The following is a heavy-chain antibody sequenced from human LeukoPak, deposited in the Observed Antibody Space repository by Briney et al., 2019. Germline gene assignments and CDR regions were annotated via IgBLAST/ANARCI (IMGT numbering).Heavy chain of an antibody. CDR1: GGSISSGSYY. J-gene: IGHJ4*02. V-gene: IGHV4-61*02. Sequence: PSETLSLTCTVSGGSISSGSYYWSWIRQPAGKGLEWIGRIYTSGSTNYNPSLKSRVTISVDTSKNQFSLKLSSVTAADTAVYYCAGGGLWFGELLYYFDYWGQGTLVTVSS. CDR2: IYTSGST. CDR3: AGGGLWFGELLYYFDY. D-gene: IGHD3-10*01.